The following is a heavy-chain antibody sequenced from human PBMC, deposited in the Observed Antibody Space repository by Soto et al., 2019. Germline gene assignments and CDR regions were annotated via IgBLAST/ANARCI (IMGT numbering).Heavy chain of an antibody. D-gene: IGHD6-13*01. J-gene: IGHJ5*02. CDR2: IYHSGST. CDR3: ARVMAATDTISVWFDP. CDR1: GGSISSGGYS. V-gene: IGHV4-30-2*01. Sequence: QLQLQESGSGLVKPSQTLSLTCAVSGGSISSGGYSWSWIRQPPGQGLEWIGYIYHSGSTYYYPSLKIRVTIQLDRSKNQFSLKLNSVTAADTAVYYCARVMAATDTISVWFDPWGQGTLVTVSS.